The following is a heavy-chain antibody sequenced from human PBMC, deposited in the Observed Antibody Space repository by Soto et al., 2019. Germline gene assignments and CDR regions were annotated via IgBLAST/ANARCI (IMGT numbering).Heavy chain of an antibody. CDR2: IYYSGST. CDR1: GGSISSYY. J-gene: IGHJ1*01. Sequence: PSETLSLTCTVSGGSISSYYWSWIRQPPGKGLEWIGYIYYSGSTNYNPSHKSRVTISEDTSKNQFSLKLSSVTAADTAVYYCAREYSSGWYRYFQHWGLCTLVTVSS. D-gene: IGHD6-19*01. CDR3: AREYSSGWYRYFQH. V-gene: IGHV4-59*01.